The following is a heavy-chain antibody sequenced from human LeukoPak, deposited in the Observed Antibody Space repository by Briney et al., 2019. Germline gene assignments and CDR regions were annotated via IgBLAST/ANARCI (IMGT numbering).Heavy chain of an antibody. Sequence: GGSLRLSCAASGFTFGDFAMTWVRQAQGKGLEWVSSVSGSGSSTYYADSVKGRLTISRDDSKNTLYLQMNTLRAEDTAIYFCAKDQGYYGSGTYVDYWGQGTLVIVFS. V-gene: IGHV3-23*01. CDR1: GFTFGDFA. D-gene: IGHD3-10*01. CDR2: VSGSGSST. CDR3: AKDQGYYGSGTYVDY. J-gene: IGHJ4*02.